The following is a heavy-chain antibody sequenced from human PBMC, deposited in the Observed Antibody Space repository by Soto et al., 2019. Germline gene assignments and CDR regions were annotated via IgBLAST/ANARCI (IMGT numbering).Heavy chain of an antibody. J-gene: IGHJ4*02. CDR3: ARYNYGPLDY. CDR2: VDARSGDR. Sequence: QVQLVQSGAELKKPGASVRVSCKPSGYTFTDLYIHWVRQAPGQGLEWMGWVDARSGDRRNTQKFKGRVTMSRDTTTSTVYRGLNSVTSADTAFYYCARYNYGPLDYWGQGTLVTVSS. V-gene: IGHV1-2*02. D-gene: IGHD3-10*01. CDR1: GYTFTDLY.